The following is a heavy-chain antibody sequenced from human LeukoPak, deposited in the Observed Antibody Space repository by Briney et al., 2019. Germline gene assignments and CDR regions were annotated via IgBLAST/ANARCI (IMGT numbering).Heavy chain of an antibody. CDR3: AREGAYYYGMGV. D-gene: IGHD4/OR15-4a*01. J-gene: IGHJ6*02. Sequence: GGSLRLSCAASGFTVSSNYMSWVRQAPGKGLEWVSVIYSGGSTYYADSVKGRFTISRDNSKNTLYLQMNSLRAEDTAVYYCAREGAYYYGMGVWGQGTTVTVSS. V-gene: IGHV3-53*01. CDR2: IYSGGST. CDR1: GFTVSSNY.